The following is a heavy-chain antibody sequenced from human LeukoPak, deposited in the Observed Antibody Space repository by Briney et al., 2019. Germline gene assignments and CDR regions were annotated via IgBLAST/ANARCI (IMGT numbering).Heavy chain of an antibody. CDR3: ARANPGAFDY. Sequence: GGSLRLSCAASGFTFSSYSMNWVRQAPGKGLEWVSYISSSSSTIYYADSVKGRFTISRDNAKNSLYLQMNSLRAEDTAVYYCARANPGAFDYWGQGSLVTVSS. CDR2: ISSSSSTI. J-gene: IGHJ4*02. CDR1: GFTFSSYS. D-gene: IGHD1-14*01. V-gene: IGHV3-48*01.